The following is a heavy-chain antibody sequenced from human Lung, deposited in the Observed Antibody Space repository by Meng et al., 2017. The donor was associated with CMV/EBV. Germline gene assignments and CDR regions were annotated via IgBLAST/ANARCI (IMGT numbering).Heavy chain of an antibody. CDR2: LYDSGST. Sequence: LRLQEPGPGLVGPSEPLSLTFSVSGGSIRGSTYDWAWIRQPPGKGLEWIGSLYDSGSTYYHPSLKSRVTISVDTSKTYFSLKLRSVTSADTAVYYCARDLEYWGQGTLVTVSS. D-gene: IGHD1-1*01. CDR1: GGSIRGSTYD. CDR3: ARDLEY. J-gene: IGHJ4*02. V-gene: IGHV4-39*07.